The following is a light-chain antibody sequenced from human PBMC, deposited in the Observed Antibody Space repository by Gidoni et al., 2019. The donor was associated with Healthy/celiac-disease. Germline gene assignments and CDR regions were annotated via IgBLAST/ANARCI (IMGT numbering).Light chain of an antibody. Sequence: QLVLTQSPSASASLGASVTLTCTLSSGHSSYAIAWHHQQPEKGPRYLMKLNSDGSHRKGDGIPDRFSGSSSGAERYLTITSLQSEDEAEYYCQTWDTGIGVFGGGTKLTVL. CDR3: QTWDTGIGV. V-gene: IGLV4-69*01. J-gene: IGLJ3*02. CDR1: SGHSSYA. CDR2: LNSDGSH.